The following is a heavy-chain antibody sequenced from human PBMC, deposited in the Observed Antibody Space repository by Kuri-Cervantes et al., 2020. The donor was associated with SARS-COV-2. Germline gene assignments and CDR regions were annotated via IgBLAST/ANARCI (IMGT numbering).Heavy chain of an antibody. CDR1: GFTFNTYN. D-gene: IGHD2-2*03. Sequence: GESLKISCVVSGFTFNTYNFHWVRQAPGKGPEWLASISYDGGDKSYADSVRGRFTVSRDNSINTLYLQMTGLRPEDTALYHCARYGVRFSYGYFFDYWGQGTLVTVSS. V-gene: IGHV3-30*04. CDR2: ISYDGGDK. J-gene: IGHJ4*02. CDR3: ARYGVRFSYGYFFDY.